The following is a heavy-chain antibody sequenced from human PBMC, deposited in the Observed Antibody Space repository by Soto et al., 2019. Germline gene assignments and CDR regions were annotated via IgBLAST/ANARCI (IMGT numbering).Heavy chain of an antibody. CDR1: GFTFSDYY. V-gene: IGHV3-11*01. J-gene: IGHJ4*02. CDR3: ARDQGLGSGTYYRV. D-gene: IGHD3-10*01. CDR2: ISNSGSIT. Sequence: PGGSLRLSCAASGFTFSDYYMSWIRQAPGKGLEWISYISNSGSITYYTDSVKGRFAISRDNAKNSLHLQMNSLRADDTAVYYCARDQGLGSGTYYRVWGQGILVTVSS.